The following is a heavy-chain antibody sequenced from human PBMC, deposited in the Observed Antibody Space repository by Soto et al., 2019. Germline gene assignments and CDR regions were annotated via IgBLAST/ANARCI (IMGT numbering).Heavy chain of an antibody. V-gene: IGHV3-23*01. CDR1: GYNFNKYA. CDR3: VRRAQYFDGTGFHAFDI. D-gene: IGHD3-22*01. CDR2: ISSGGDNT. Sequence: GGSLRLSCVASGYNFNKYAVSWVRQAPGKGLEWVSAISSGGDNTHYADSVKGRFTITRDNSKNMLYLVMNSLTVEDTAVYYCVRRAQYFDGTGFHAFDIWGQGTRVTVSS. J-gene: IGHJ3*02.